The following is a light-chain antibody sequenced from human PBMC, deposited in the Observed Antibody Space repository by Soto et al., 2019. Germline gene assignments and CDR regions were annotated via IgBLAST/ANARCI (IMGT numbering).Light chain of an antibody. Sequence: EIVLTQSPGTLSLSPGERATLSCRASQSVSSSYLAWYQQKPGQPPRLVMYATSSRATGIPARFSGSGSGTDFTTTISRLEPEDFAVYYCQQYGSSSWTFGQGTKVDIK. CDR2: ATS. CDR1: QSVSSSY. V-gene: IGKV3-20*01. CDR3: QQYGSSSWT. J-gene: IGKJ1*01.